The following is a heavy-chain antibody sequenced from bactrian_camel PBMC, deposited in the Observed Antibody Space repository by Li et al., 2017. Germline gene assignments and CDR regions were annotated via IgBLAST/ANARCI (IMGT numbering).Heavy chain of an antibody. CDR2: FDSDGTT. CDR1: GMKYDTYC. CDR3: ADDLVRYSDPCISGAEFMN. D-gene: IGHD3*01. Sequence: LVESGGGSVQAGGSLRLPCVVSGMKYDTYCMGWFRQHPGKEREGVATFDSDGTTSYADSVKGRFTISRDNAKNTLYLQMDSLKPEDTAMYYCADDLVRYSDPCISGAEFMNWGQGTQVTVS. J-gene: IGHJ4*01. V-gene: IGHV3S53*01.